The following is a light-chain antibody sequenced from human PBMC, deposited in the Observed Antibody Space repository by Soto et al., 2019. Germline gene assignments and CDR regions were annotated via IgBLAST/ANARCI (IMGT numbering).Light chain of an antibody. V-gene: IGKV3-11*01. Sequence: EIVLTQSPATLSLSPGERATLSCRASQSVSSYLAWYQQKPGQAPRLLIYDASNRATGIPARFSGSGSGTDFTLTISSLDLVDCAVYYCQQRSNWPPGMYTFGQGTKLEIK. CDR1: QSVSSY. J-gene: IGKJ2*01. CDR2: DAS. CDR3: QQRSNWPPGMYT.